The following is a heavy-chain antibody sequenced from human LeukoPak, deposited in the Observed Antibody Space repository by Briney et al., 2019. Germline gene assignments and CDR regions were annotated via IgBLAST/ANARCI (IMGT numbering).Heavy chain of an antibody. CDR2: IYYSGST. CDR3: ARGIAVAGTFYYYYYMDV. Sequence: SETLSVTCTVSGGSISSYYWSWIRQPPGKGLEWIGYIYYSGSTNYNPSLKSRVTISVDTSKNQFSLKLSSVTAADTAVYYCARGIAVAGTFYYYYYMDVWGKGTTVTVSS. J-gene: IGHJ6*03. CDR1: GGSISSYY. D-gene: IGHD6-19*01. V-gene: IGHV4-59*01.